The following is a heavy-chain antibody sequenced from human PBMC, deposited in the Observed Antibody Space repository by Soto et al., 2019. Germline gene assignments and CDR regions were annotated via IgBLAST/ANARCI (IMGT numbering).Heavy chain of an antibody. CDR1: GFTFSSYA. CDR3: ARVFEDCSSTSCYRNFDY. J-gene: IGHJ4*02. V-gene: IGHV3-30-3*01. D-gene: IGHD2-2*01. CDR2: ISYDGSNK. Sequence: HPGGSLRLSCAASGFTFSSYAMHWVRQAPGKGLEWVAVISYDGSNKYYAGSVKGRFTISRDNSKNTLYLQMNSLRAEDTAVYYCARVFEDCSSTSCYRNFDYWGQGTLVTVSS.